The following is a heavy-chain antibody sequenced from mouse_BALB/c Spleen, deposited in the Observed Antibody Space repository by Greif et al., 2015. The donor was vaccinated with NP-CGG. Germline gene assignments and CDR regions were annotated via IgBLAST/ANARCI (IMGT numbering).Heavy chain of an antibody. D-gene: IGHD2-4*01. CDR1: GYTFTDYW. CDR3: ARGYYDYPYYYAMDY. Sequence: VQLVESGAELVMPGASVKMSCKASGYTFTDYWMHWVKQRPGQGLEWIGAIDTSDSYTSYNQKFKGKATLTVDESSSTAYMQLSSLTSEDSAVYYCARGYYDYPYYYAMDYWGQGTSVTVSS. V-gene: IGHV1-69*01. J-gene: IGHJ4*01. CDR2: IDTSDSYT.